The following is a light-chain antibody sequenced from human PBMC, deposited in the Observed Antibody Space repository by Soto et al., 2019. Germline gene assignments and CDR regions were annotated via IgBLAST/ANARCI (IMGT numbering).Light chain of an antibody. Sequence: DIQMTQSPSSLSASVGDRVTITCRASQGISNYLAWYQQKPGKVPKLLIYAASTLQSGVPSRFSASGSGTEFTLTISSLHPDDFATYYCQEYNNYWTFGQGTKV. J-gene: IGKJ1*01. CDR3: QEYNNYWT. CDR1: QGISNY. V-gene: IGKV1-27*01. CDR2: AAS.